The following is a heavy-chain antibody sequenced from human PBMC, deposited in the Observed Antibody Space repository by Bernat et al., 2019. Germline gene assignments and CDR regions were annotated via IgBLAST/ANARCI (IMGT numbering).Heavy chain of an antibody. J-gene: IGHJ3*02. D-gene: IGHD3-22*01. CDR1: GFTFSSYG. CDR3: AKEKRSDYYDSSGPLHALDI. V-gene: IGHV3-30*18. CDR2: ISYDGSNK. Sequence: QVQLVESGGGVVQPGRSLRLSCAASGFTFSSYGMHWVRQAPGKGLEWVAVISYDGSNKYYADSVKGRFTISRDNSKNTLYLQMNSLRAEDTAVYYWAKEKRSDYYDSSGPLHALDIWGQGTMVTVSS.